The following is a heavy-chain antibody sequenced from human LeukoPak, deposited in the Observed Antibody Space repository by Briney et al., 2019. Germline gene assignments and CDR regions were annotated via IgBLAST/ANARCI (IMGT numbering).Heavy chain of an antibody. Sequence: SQTLSLTYAISGDILSSNSASWNWIRQSPSRGLEWLERTYYRSKWYNDYAESVKSRIIINPDTSKNEFSLQLHSVTPEDTAVYYCARTSHCSSGSCYMSLHSFQHWGQGTLITVSS. D-gene: IGHD2-2*02. CDR1: GDILSSNSAS. CDR2: TYYRSKWYN. J-gene: IGHJ1*01. V-gene: IGHV6-1*01. CDR3: ARTSHCSSGSCYMSLHSFQH.